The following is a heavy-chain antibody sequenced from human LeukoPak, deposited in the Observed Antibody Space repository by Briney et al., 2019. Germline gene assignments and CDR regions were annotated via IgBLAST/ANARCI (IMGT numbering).Heavy chain of an antibody. CDR2: IKSKTDGGTT. CDR1: GFTFNNAW. CDR3: TTDLLNTRKSGRFLWFGESQYYYGMDV. J-gene: IGHJ6*02. V-gene: IGHV3-15*07. Sequence: PGGSLRLSCAASGFTFNNAWMNWVRQAPGKGLEWVGRIKSKTDGGTTDYAAPVKGRFTISRDDSKNTLYLQMNSLKTEDTAVYYCTTDLLNTRKSGRFLWFGESQYYYGMDVWGQGTTVTVSS. D-gene: IGHD3-10*01.